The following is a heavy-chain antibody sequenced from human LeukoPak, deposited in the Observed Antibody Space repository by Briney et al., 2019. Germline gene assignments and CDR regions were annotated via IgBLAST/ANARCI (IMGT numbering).Heavy chain of an antibody. D-gene: IGHD3-3*01. V-gene: IGHV3-7*01. CDR1: GFSFSSYW. CDR2: IKQDGSEK. CDR3: ARALQYDFWSGRHFDY. J-gene: IGHJ4*02. Sequence: GGSLRLSCAASGFSFSSYWMTWVRQAPGQGLEWVANIKQDGSEKYYVDSVKGRFIISRDNPKNSLYLQLNSLRAEDTAVYYCARALQYDFWSGRHFDYWGQGTLVTVSS.